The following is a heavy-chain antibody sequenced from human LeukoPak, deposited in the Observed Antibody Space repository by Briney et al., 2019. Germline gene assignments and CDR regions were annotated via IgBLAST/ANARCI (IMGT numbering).Heavy chain of an antibody. CDR1: GFTFSNYA. V-gene: IGHV3-30*02. D-gene: IGHD5-24*01. J-gene: IGHJ5*02. Sequence: GGSLRLSCAASGFTFSNYAMHWVRQAPGKGLEWVAYIRYDGSSAYYADSVKGRFTISRDNAKNSLYLQMNSLRAEDTAVYYCARGIEMATINWFDPRGQGTLVTVSS. CDR3: ARGIEMATINWFDP. CDR2: IRYDGSSA.